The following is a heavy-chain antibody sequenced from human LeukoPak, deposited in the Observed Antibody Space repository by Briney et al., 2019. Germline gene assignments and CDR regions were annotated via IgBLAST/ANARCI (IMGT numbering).Heavy chain of an antibody. CDR1: GYTFTNYY. V-gene: IGHV1-2*02. CDR2: INPDSGGT. D-gene: IGHD6-19*01. Sequence: ASVKVSCKASGYTFTNYYMHWVRQAPGQGLEWMGWINPDSGGTNYAQKFQGRVTMTRDTSISTAYLELSRLSSDDTAVYFCASLGEDSSDWYGDWFDPWGQGTLVTVSS. CDR3: ASLGEDSSDWYGDWFDP. J-gene: IGHJ5*02.